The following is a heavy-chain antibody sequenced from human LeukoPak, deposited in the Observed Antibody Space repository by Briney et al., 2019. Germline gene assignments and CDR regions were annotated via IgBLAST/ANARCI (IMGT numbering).Heavy chain of an antibody. CDR1: NYSFTSYG. Sequence: ASVKVSCKASNYSFTSYGISWVRQAPGQGLEWMAWINAYNGDTNYAQKLQGRVTLTTETSTSTAYMELRSLRSDDTAVYYCARHMVRGVFSFDYWGQGTLVTVSS. CDR2: INAYNGDT. D-gene: IGHD3-10*01. CDR3: ARHMVRGVFSFDY. J-gene: IGHJ4*02. V-gene: IGHV1-18*01.